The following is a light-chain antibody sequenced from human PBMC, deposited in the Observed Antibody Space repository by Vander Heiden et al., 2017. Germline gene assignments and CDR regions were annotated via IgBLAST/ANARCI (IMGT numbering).Light chain of an antibody. CDR3: QQRSISHT. CDR2: DAS. Sequence: EIVLTQSPATLSLSPGERATLSCSASQSVSSYLAWYQQKPGQAPRLIIYDASNRANGIPDRFSGSGSETDFTLTSSSLEPEDFAVYYWQQRSISHTFGGGTKVEIK. V-gene: IGKV3-11*01. CDR1: QSVSSY. J-gene: IGKJ4*01.